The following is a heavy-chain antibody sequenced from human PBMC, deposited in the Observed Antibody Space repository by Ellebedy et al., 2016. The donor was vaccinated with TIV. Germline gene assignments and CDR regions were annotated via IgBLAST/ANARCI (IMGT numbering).Heavy chain of an antibody. V-gene: IGHV3-66*01. J-gene: IGHJ4*02. D-gene: IGHD6-19*01. CDR3: AKSTSGWWVFDY. CDR2: IYSGGST. Sequence: GESLKISCAASGFTVSSNYMSWVRQAPGKGLEWVSVIYSGGSTYYADSVKGRFTISRDNSKNTLYLQMNSLSAEDTAVYYCAKSTSGWWVFDYWGQGTLVTVSS. CDR1: GFTVSSNY.